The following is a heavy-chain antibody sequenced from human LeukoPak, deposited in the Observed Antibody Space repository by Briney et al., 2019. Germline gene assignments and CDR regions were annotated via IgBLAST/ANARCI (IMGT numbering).Heavy chain of an antibody. CDR3: ARGYYYGSGHYGMDV. V-gene: IGHV1-2*04. CDR2: INPNSGGT. J-gene: IGHJ6*02. Sequence: ASVKVSCKASGYTFTGYYMHWVRQAPGQGLEWMGWINPNSGGTNYAQKFQGWVIMTRDTSISTAYMELSRLRSDDRAVYYCARGYYYGSGHYGMDVWGQGTTVTVSS. CDR1: GYTFTGYY. D-gene: IGHD3-10*01.